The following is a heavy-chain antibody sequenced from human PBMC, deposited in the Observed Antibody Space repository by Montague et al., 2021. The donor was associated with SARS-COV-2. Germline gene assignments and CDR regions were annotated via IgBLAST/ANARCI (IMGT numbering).Heavy chain of an antibody. V-gene: IGHV3-30*04. CDR2: ISYDGSSK. CDR1: GFTFSSYA. CDR3: ARGIDGYNEYFQH. J-gene: IGHJ1*01. Sequence: SLRLSCAASGFTFSSYAMHWVRQAPGKGLEWVALISYDGSSKYSVDSVKGRFTISRDNSKNTLYLQMNSLRAEDTAVYYCARGIDGYNEYFQHWGQGTLVTVSS. D-gene: IGHD5-24*01.